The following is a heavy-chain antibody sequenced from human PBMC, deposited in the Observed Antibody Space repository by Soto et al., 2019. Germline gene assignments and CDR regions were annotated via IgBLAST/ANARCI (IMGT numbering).Heavy chain of an antibody. CDR2: TYCRSKWYN. V-gene: IGHV6-1*01. CDR1: GDSVSSNSAA. J-gene: IGHJ5*02. Sequence: PSQTLSLTCAISGDSVSSNSAAWNWIRQSPSRGLEWLGRTYCRSKWYNDYAVSVKSRITINPDTSKNQFSLQLNSVTPEDTAVYYCARDWYSSSWYFKSAPWFDPWGQGTLVTVSS. D-gene: IGHD6-13*01. CDR3: ARDWYSSSWYFKSAPWFDP.